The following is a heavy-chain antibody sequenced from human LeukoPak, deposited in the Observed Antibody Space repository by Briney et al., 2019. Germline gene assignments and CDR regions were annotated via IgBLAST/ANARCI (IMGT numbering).Heavy chain of an antibody. CDR3: SRVGCKVDY. J-gene: IGHJ4*02. D-gene: IGHD4/OR15-4a*01. Sequence: SETLSLTCTVSGYSISSGYYWGWIRQPPGKGLEWIGSIYHSGSTYYNPSLKSRVTISVDTSKNQFSLKLSSVTAADTAVDYCSRVGCKVDYWGQGTLVTVSS. CDR2: IYHSGST. V-gene: IGHV4-38-2*02. CDR1: GYSISSGYY.